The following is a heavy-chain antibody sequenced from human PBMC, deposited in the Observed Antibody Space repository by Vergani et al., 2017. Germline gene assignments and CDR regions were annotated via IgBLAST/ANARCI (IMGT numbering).Heavy chain of an antibody. CDR2: INAGNGNT. J-gene: IGHJ3*02. V-gene: IGHV1-3*01. D-gene: IGHD3-22*01. CDR3: ATAHPLYYDSRGDAFDI. Sequence: QVQLVQSGAEVKKPGASVKVSCKASGYTFTSYAMHWVRQAPGQRLEWMGWINAGNGNTKYSQKFQGRVTITRDTSATTAYMELSSLRSEDTAVYYCATAHPLYYDSRGDAFDIWGQGTMVTVSS. CDR1: GYTFTSYA.